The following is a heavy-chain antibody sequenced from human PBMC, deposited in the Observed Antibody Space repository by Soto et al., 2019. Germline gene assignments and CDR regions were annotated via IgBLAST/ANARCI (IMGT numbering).Heavy chain of an antibody. CDR1: GFTFSSYG. Sequence: QVQLVESGGGVVQPGRSLRLSCAASGFTFSSYGMHWVRQAPGKGLEWVAVISYDGSNKYYADSVKGRFTISRDNSKNTLYLRMNSLRAEDTAVYYYASVYCTNGVCYNDAFDIWGQGTMVTVSS. J-gene: IGHJ3*02. D-gene: IGHD2-8*01. V-gene: IGHV3-30*03. CDR2: ISYDGSNK. CDR3: ASVYCTNGVCYNDAFDI.